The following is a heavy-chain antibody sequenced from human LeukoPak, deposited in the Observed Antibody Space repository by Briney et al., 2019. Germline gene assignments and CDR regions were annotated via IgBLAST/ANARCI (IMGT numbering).Heavy chain of an antibody. CDR3: ARDRWLVLGGDY. CDR2: ISYDGSNK. Sequence: PGRSLRLSCAASGFIFSTYGMHWVRQAPGRGLEWVAVISYDGSNKYYADSVKGRFTISRDNSKNTLYLQMNGLGVEDTAVYYCARDRWLVLGGDYWGQGTLVTVSS. V-gene: IGHV3-30*03. J-gene: IGHJ4*02. D-gene: IGHD6-19*01. CDR1: GFIFSTYG.